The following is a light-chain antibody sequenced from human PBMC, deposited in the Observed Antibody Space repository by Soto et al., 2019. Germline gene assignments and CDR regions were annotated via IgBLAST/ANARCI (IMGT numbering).Light chain of an antibody. J-gene: IGKJ4*01. Sequence: EIVMTQSPATLSVSPGEGATLSCKVSQNVYNNLAWYQQRPGQPPRLLIYDASTRATGISARFSGSGYGTEFTLTISSLQSEDFAGYFCQQCRNWPLTFGGGTKVDIK. CDR2: DAS. CDR3: QQCRNWPLT. CDR1: QNVYNN. V-gene: IGKV3-15*01.